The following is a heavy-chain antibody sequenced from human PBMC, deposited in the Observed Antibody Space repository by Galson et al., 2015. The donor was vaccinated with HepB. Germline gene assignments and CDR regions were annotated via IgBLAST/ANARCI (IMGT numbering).Heavy chain of an antibody. Sequence: SVKVSCKASGGTFSSYAISWVRQAPGQGLEWMGRIIPILGIANYAQKFQGRVTITADKSTSTAYMGLSSLRSEDTAVYYCARLSYDSSGYLYYFDYWGQGTLVTVSS. CDR1: GGTFSSYA. CDR3: ARLSYDSSGYLYYFDY. CDR2: IIPILGIA. D-gene: IGHD3-22*01. J-gene: IGHJ4*02. V-gene: IGHV1-69*04.